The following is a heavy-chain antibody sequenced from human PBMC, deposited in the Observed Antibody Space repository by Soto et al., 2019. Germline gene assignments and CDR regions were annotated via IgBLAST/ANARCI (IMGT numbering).Heavy chain of an antibody. CDR1: GFTFSSYG. D-gene: IGHD1-26*01. CDR3: AKLGGAGATTLAPPDYGMDV. Sequence: GGSLRLSCAASGFTFSSYGMHWVRQAPGKGLEWVAVISYDGSNKYYADSVKGRFTISRDNSKNTLYLQMNSLRAEDTAVYYCAKLGGAGATTLAPPDYGMDVWGQGTTVTVSS. CDR2: ISYDGSNK. V-gene: IGHV3-30*18. J-gene: IGHJ6*02.